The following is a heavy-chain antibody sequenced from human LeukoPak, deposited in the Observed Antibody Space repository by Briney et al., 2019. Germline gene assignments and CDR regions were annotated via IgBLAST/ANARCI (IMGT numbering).Heavy chain of an antibody. CDR1: GYSFSNYW. J-gene: IGHJ3*02. V-gene: IGHV5-51*01. D-gene: IGHD3-10*01. CDR2: IYPDDSNT. Sequence: GESLKISCNGSGYSFSNYWIAWVRQMPGKGLEWMGIIYPDDSNTRYSPSFQGQVTLSADKSISIASLQWSSLKASDTAMYYCARTNLWFGELDAFDIWGQGTLVTVSS. CDR3: ARTNLWFGELDAFDI.